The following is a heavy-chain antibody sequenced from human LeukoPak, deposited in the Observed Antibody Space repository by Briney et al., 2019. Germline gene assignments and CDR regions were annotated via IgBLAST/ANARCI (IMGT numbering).Heavy chain of an antibody. J-gene: IGHJ4*02. V-gene: IGHV4-61*02. D-gene: IGHD1-26*01. CDR3: ARAPPERELLSYFDY. CDR2: IYTSGST. Sequence: SETLSLTCTVSGGSISSGSYYWSWIRQPAGKGLEWIGRIYTSGSTNYNPSLKSRVTISVDTSKNQFSLKLSSVTAADTAVYYCARAPPERELLSYFDYWGQGTLVTVSS. CDR1: GGSISSGSYY.